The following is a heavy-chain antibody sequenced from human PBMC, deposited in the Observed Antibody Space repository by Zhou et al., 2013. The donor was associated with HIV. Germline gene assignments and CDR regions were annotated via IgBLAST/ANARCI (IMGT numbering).Heavy chain of an antibody. Sequence: QVQLVQSGAEVKKPGASVKVSCKASGYTFTGYYMHWVRQAPGQGLEWMGWINPNSGGTNYAQKFQGWVTMTRDTSISTAYMELSRLRSDDTAVYYCARAATVTGRSGYYYYYMDVWGKGTTVTVSS. V-gene: IGHV1-2*04. CDR1: GYTFTGYY. J-gene: IGHJ6*03. CDR3: ARAATVTGRSGYYYYYMDV. D-gene: IGHD4-17*01. CDR2: INPNSGGT.